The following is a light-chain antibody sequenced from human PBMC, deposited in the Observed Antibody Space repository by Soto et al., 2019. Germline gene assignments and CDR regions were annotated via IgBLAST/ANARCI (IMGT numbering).Light chain of an antibody. CDR2: GAS. J-gene: IGKJ3*01. Sequence: EIVLPQSPGILSLSPGERATLSFRASQSVSSSSIHWYQQKLGQAPRLLIYGASSRATGIPDRFSGSGSGAEFTLAISRLEPQEFAVYYCQQYGTTAFTFGPGTKVDV. V-gene: IGKV3-20*01. CDR1: QSVSSSS. CDR3: QQYGTTAFT.